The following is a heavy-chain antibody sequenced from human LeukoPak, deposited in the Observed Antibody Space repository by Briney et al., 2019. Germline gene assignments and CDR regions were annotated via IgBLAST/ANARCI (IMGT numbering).Heavy chain of an antibody. V-gene: IGHV1-18*01. CDR2: ISAYNGNT. CDR1: GYTFTSYG. D-gene: IGHD5-18*01. CDR3: AREEYVDTAMVNDY. Sequence: ASVKVSCKASGYTFTSYGISWVRQASGQGLEWMGWISAYNGNTNYAQKLQGRVTMTTDTSTSTAYMELRSLRSDDTAVYYCAREEYVDTAMVNDYWGQGTLVTVSS. J-gene: IGHJ4*02.